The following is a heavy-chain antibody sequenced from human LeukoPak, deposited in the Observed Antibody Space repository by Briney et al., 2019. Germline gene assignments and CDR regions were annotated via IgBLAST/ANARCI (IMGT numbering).Heavy chain of an antibody. Sequence: SETLSLTCTVSGDSISSSTYYWGWIRQPPGEGLEWIGSISYSGSTYYNPSLNSRVTISVDTSKNQLSLKVNSVTAADTAVYYCARQAPAANYFDYWGQGTLVTVSS. D-gene: IGHD2-2*01. CDR3: ARQAPAANYFDY. CDR2: ISYSGST. V-gene: IGHV4-39*01. CDR1: GDSISSSTYY. J-gene: IGHJ4*02.